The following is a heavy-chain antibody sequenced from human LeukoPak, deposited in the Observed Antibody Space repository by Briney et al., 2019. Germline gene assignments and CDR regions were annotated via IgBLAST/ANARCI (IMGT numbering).Heavy chain of an antibody. CDR1: GYTLTELS. Sequence: ASVKVSCKVSGYTLTELSMHWVRQAPGKGLEWMGGFDPEDGETIHAQKFQGRVTMTEDTSTDTAYMELSSLRSEDTAVYYCATAVVPAARKDYWGQGTLVTVSS. D-gene: IGHD2-2*01. CDR3: ATAVVPAARKDY. J-gene: IGHJ4*02. CDR2: FDPEDGET. V-gene: IGHV1-24*01.